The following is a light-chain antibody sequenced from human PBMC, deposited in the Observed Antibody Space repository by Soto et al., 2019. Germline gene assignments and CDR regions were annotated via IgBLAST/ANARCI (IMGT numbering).Light chain of an antibody. V-gene: IGKV1-6*01. CDR3: LQDSKYPRT. CDR2: ASS. CDR1: QDIRTE. Sequence: AIPMTQSPSALSASVGDRVTITCRASQDIRTELGWYQQKSGKAPQLLIYASSNLQSGVPSRFSGSGSGTDFTLTINSLQPEDFATYYCLQDSKYPRTFGQGTKVEIK. J-gene: IGKJ1*01.